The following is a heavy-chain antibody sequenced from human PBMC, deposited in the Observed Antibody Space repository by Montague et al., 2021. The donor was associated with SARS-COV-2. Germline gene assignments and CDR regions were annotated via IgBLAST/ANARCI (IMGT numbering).Heavy chain of an antibody. J-gene: IGHJ3*02. D-gene: IGHD1-26*01. CDR1: GFSLSTSGMC. Sequence: PALVKPTQTLTLTCTFSGFSLSTSGMCVSWIRQPPGKALEWLALIDWDDDKYYSTSLKTRLTISKDTSKNQVVLTMTNMDPVDTATYYCARIWGATRGDAFDIWGRGRMVTVSS. CDR2: IDWDDDK. CDR3: ARIWGATRGDAFDI. V-gene: IGHV2-70*01.